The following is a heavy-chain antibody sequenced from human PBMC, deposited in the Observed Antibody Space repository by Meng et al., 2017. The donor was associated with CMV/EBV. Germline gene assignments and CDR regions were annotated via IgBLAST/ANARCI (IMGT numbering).Heavy chain of an antibody. V-gene: IGHV4-34*01. CDR2: INHSGST. CDR1: GGSFSGYY. D-gene: IGHD4-17*01. CDR3: ARGLLGPTVTRVFYYYYGMDV. Sequence: ESLKISCAVYGGSFSGYYWSWIRQPPGKGLEWIGEINHSGSTNYNPSLKSRVTISVDTSKNQFSLKLSSVTAADTAVYYCARGLLGPTVTRVFYYYYGMDVWGQGTTVTVSS. J-gene: IGHJ6*02.